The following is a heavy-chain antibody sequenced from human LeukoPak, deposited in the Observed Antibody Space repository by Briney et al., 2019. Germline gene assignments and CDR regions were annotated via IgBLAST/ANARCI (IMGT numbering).Heavy chain of an antibody. CDR1: GFTFSSYA. D-gene: IGHD3-10*01. Sequence: GESLRLSCAASGFTFSSYAMSWVRQAPGKGLEWVSAISGSGGSTYYADSVKGRFTISRDNSKNTLYLQMNSLRAEDTAVYYCAKESGSVSYYYMDVWGKGTTVTVSS. CDR2: ISGSGGST. CDR3: AKESGSVSYYYMDV. J-gene: IGHJ6*03. V-gene: IGHV3-23*01.